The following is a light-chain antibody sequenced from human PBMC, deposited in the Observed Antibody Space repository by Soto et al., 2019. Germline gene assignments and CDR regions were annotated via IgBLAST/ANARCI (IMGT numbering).Light chain of an antibody. CDR3: SSSTHSNTVV. Sequence: QSALTQPASVSGSPGQSVILSCSGTSGDIGAYDHVAWFQQHPGEVPKLLLRYVTNRPSGVAGRFSGSKSGNTAYLTISGLRPEDEADYYCSSSTHSNTVVFGGGTKLTVL. V-gene: IGLV2-14*03. J-gene: IGLJ3*02. CDR1: SGDIGAYDH. CDR2: YVT.